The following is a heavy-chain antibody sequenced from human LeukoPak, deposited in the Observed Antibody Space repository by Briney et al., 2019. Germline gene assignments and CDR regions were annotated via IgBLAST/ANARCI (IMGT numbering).Heavy chain of an antibody. J-gene: IGHJ1*01. CDR1: RYTLTELS. D-gene: IGHD5-12*01. Sequence: ASVKVSCKVSRYTLTELSMHWVRRAPGKGLEWMGGFDPEDGETIYAQKFQGRVTMTEDTSTDTAYMELSSLRSEDTAVYYCATERMSGYVLHEFPFYFQHWGQGTLVTVSS. CDR3: ATERMSGYVLHEFPFYFQH. V-gene: IGHV1-24*01. CDR2: FDPEDGET.